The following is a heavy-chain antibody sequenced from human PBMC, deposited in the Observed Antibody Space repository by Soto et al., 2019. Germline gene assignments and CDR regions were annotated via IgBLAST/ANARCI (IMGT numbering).Heavy chain of an antibody. CDR2: IIPIFGTA. D-gene: IGHD2-15*01. Sequence: QVQLVQSGAEVKKPGSSVKVSCKASGGTFSSYAISWVRQAPGQGLEWMGGIIPIFGTANYAQKFQGRVTITADESTSTAYMELSSLRSEDTAVYYCASLLGYCSGGSCWYYYYGMDVWGQGTTVTVS. CDR3: ASLLGYCSGGSCWYYYYGMDV. V-gene: IGHV1-69*01. CDR1: GGTFSSYA. J-gene: IGHJ6*02.